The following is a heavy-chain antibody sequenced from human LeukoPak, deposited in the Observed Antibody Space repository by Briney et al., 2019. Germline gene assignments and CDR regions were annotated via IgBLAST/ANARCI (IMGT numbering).Heavy chain of an antibody. CDR2: INPSGGST. J-gene: IGHJ4*02. Sequence: ASVKVSCKASGYTFTSYYMHWVRQAPGQGLEWMGIINPSGGSTSYAQKFQGRVTMTRDMSTSTVYMELSSLRSEDTAVYYCARDASPYSSSSGVYGVADYWGQGTLVTVSS. V-gene: IGHV1-46*01. CDR1: GYTFTSYY. CDR3: ARDASPYSSSSGVYGVADY. D-gene: IGHD6-6*01.